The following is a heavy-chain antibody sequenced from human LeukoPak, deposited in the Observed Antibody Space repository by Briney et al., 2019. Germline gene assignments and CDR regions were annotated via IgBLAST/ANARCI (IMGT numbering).Heavy chain of an antibody. CDR2: INHSGST. CDR1: GGSFSGYY. Sequence: SETLSLTCAVYGGSFSGYYWSRIRQPPGKGLEWIGEINHSGSTNYNPSLKSRVTISVDTSKNQFSLKLSSVTAADTAVYYCARGLKKRVPYYYYYMDVWGKGTTVTVS. V-gene: IGHV4-34*01. J-gene: IGHJ6*03. CDR3: ARGLKKRVPYYYYYMDV.